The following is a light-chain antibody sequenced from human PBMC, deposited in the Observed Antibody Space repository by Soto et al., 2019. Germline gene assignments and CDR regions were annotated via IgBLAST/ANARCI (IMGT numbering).Light chain of an antibody. CDR1: QSVSSS. CDR3: QQYGGSPSIT. Sequence: IVLTQSPATLSLSPGERATLSCRASQSVSSSLAWYQQKPGQAPRLLIYDASNRATGIPARFSGSGSGTDFTLAIRRLEPEDSAVYYCQQYGGSPSITFGQGTRLEIK. CDR2: DAS. V-gene: IGKV3-11*01. J-gene: IGKJ5*01.